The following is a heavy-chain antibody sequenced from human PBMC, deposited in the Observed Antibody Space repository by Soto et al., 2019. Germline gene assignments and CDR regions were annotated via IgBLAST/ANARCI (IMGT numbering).Heavy chain of an antibody. CDR2: TFYSGTT. CDR3: ARDLWVEPELYYYGMDV. D-gene: IGHD1-1*01. V-gene: IGHV4-30-4*01. CDR1: GDSISSADYY. Sequence: QVQLQESGPGLVRPSQTLSLPCTVSGDSISSADYYWSWSRQTPGKGLEWIGHTFYSGTTYYNPSLKSRLTISVDTSKNHFSLRLTSVTAADTAVYYCARDLWVEPELYYYGMDVWGQGTTVTVSS. J-gene: IGHJ6*02.